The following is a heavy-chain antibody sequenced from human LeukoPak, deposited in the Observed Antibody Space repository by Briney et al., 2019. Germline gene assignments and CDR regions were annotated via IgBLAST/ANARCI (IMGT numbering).Heavy chain of an antibody. V-gene: IGHV4-34*01. Sequence: SETLSLTCAVYGGSFSGYYWSWIRQPPGKGLEWIGSIYYSGITYYNPSLKSRVTISVDTSKNQFSLKLSSVTAADTAVHYCARSGSYSFWFDPWGQGTLVTVSS. CDR2: IYYSGIT. D-gene: IGHD1-26*01. CDR1: GGSFSGYY. CDR3: ARSGSYSFWFDP. J-gene: IGHJ5*02.